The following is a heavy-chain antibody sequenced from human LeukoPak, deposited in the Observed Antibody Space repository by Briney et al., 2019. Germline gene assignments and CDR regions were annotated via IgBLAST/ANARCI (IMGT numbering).Heavy chain of an antibody. CDR3: ARRVDYDILTGPGYFDY. CDR1: GGSFSGYY. D-gene: IGHD3-9*01. J-gene: IGHJ4*02. Sequence: PSETLSLTCAVYGGSFSGYYWSWIRQPPGKGLEWIGSIYYSGSTYYNPSLKSRVTISVDTSKNQFSLKLSSVTAADTAVYYCARRVDYDILTGPGYFDYWGQGTLVTVSS. CDR2: IYYSGST. V-gene: IGHV4-34*01.